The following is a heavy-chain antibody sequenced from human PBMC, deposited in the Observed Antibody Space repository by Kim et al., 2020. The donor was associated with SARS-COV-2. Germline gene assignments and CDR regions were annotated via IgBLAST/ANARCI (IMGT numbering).Heavy chain of an antibody. CDR3: ARDHLRLYFDY. J-gene: IGHJ4*02. CDR2: ISYDGSNK. Sequence: GGSLRLSCAASGFTFSSYAMHWVRQAPGKGLEWVAVISYDGSNKYYADSVKGRFTISRDNSKNTLYLQMNSLRAEDTAVYYCARDHLRLYFDYWGQGTLVTVSS. CDR1: GFTFSSYA. V-gene: IGHV3-30*04. D-gene: IGHD6-25*01.